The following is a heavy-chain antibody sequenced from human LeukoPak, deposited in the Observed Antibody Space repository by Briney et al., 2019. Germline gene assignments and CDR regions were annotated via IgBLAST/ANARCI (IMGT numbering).Heavy chain of an antibody. V-gene: IGHV4-39*01. CDR1: GGSISSSSYY. CDR3: AGGGDYYDSSGYYFQDY. Sequence: SETLSLTCTVSGGSISSSSYYWGWIRQPPGKGLEWIGSIYYSGSTYYNPSLKSRVTISVDTSKNQFSLKLSSVTAADTAVYYCAGGGDYYDSSGYYFQDYWGQGTLVTVSS. D-gene: IGHD3-22*01. CDR2: IYYSGST. J-gene: IGHJ4*02.